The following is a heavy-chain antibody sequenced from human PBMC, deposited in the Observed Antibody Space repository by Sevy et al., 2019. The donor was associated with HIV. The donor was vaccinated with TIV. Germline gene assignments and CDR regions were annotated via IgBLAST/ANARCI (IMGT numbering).Heavy chain of an antibody. CDR1: GFTFSGSA. CDR3: TRHGPDYYDSSGYAFDI. CDR2: IRSKANSYAT. D-gene: IGHD3-22*01. V-gene: IGHV3-73*01. J-gene: IGHJ3*02. Sequence: GGSLRLSCAASGFTFSGSAMHWVRQASGKGLEWVGRIRSKANSYATADAASVKGRFTISRDDSKNTAYLQMNSLKTEDSAVYYCTRHGPDYYDSSGYAFDIWGQGTMVTVSS.